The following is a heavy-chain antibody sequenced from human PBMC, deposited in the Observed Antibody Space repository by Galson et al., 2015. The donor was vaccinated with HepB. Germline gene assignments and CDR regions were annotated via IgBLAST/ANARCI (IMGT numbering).Heavy chain of an antibody. Sequence: QSGAEVKKPGESLKISCRSYGYRFTDYWIGWVRQMPGKGLEWMGIIYPGDSDARYSPSFQGHVTISADKSISTAYLQWASLKASDTAIYYCARQGGFSLGWEQLYYFDYWGQGSLVTVSS. CDR3: ARQGGFSLGWEQLYYFDY. V-gene: IGHV5-51*01. CDR2: IYPGDSDA. CDR1: GYRFTDYW. J-gene: IGHJ4*02. D-gene: IGHD1/OR15-1a*01.